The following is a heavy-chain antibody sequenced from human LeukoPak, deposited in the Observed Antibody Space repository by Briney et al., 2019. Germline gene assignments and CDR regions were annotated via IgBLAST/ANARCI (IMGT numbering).Heavy chain of an antibody. V-gene: IGHV3-73*01. CDR2: IRSKANNYGT. CDR3: SRQPPDYGDSDH. J-gene: IGHJ4*02. D-gene: IGHD4/OR15-4a*01. CDR1: GFTFSGSG. Sequence: GGSLRLSCAASGFTFSGSGMHWVRQASGKGLEWVGRIRSKANNYGTAYAASVKGRFTISRDDSKNTAYLQMNSLKTEDTAVYYCSRQPPDYGDSDHWGQGTLVTVSS.